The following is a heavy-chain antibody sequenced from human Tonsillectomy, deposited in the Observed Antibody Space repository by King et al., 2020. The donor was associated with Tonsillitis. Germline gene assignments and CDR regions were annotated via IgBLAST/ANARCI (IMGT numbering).Heavy chain of an antibody. Sequence: VQLVESGGGLVKPGGSLRLSCAASGFTFSSYSMNWVRQAPGKGLEWVSSISSSSSYKYYADSVKGRFTISRDNAKNSLYLQMNSLRAEDTAVYYCARAAKGTAAPYYCDYGGQGPLVTVSS. CDR1: GFTFSSYS. V-gene: IGHV3-21*01. J-gene: IGHJ4*02. CDR3: ARAAKGTAAPYYCDY. D-gene: IGHD6-13*01. CDR2: ISSSSSYK.